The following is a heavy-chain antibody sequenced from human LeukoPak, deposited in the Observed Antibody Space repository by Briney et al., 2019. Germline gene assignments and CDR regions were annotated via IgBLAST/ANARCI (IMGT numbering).Heavy chain of an antibody. V-gene: IGHV4-34*01. D-gene: IGHD3-10*01. CDR1: GGSFSVYY. CDR3: ARGGSSTMVRGPTTGAAFDI. CDR2: INHSGST. J-gene: IGHJ3*02. Sequence: SETLSLTCAVYGGSFSVYYWSWIRQPPGKGLEWIGEINHSGSTNYNPSLKSRVTISVDTSKNQFSLKLSSVTAADTAVYYCARGGSSTMVRGPTTGAAFDIWGQGTMVTVSS.